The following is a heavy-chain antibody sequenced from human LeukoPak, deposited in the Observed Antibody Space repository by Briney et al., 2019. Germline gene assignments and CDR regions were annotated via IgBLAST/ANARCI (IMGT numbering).Heavy chain of an antibody. J-gene: IGHJ6*03. V-gene: IGHV3-74*01. CDR3: VRSYYYYYMDV. CDR2: INSDGSST. Sequence: PGGSLRLSCAASGFTFSSYWMHWVRQAPGKGLVWVSRINSDGSSTNYADFVKGRFTISRDNAKNTLYLQMNNLSAEDTATYYCVRSYYYYYMDVWGKGTTVTVSS. CDR1: GFTFSSYW.